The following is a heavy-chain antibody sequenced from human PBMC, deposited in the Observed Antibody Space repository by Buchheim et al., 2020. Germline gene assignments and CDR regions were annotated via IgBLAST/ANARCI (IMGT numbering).Heavy chain of an antibody. CDR1: GGSISSGGYY. Sequence: QVQLQESGPGLVKPSQTLSLTCTVSGGSISSGGYYWSWIRQHPGKGLEWIGYIYYSGSTYYNPSLKSPVTIAVYTSKNYLSLTLSSVTAADTAVYYCARARTGGSGSYYDYYYGMDVWGQGTT. J-gene: IGHJ6*02. CDR3: ARARTGGSGSYYDYYYGMDV. D-gene: IGHD3-10*01. V-gene: IGHV4-31*01. CDR2: IYYSGST.